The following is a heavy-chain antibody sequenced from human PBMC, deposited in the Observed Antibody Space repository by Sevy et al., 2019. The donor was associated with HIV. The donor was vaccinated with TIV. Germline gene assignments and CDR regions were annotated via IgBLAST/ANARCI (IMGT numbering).Heavy chain of an antibody. CDR1: GFTFSSYA. CDR2: ISASGRST. J-gene: IGHJ6*02. CDR3: AKGYCSGGSCPRDYYYYGMDV. Sequence: GGSLRLSCAAPGFTFSSYAMNWVRQAPGKGLEWVSSISASGRSTYYADSVEGRFTISRDNSKNTLYLQMNSLRGDDTAVYYCAKGYCSGGSCPRDYYYYGMDVWGQGTTVTVSS. V-gene: IGHV3-23*01. D-gene: IGHD2-15*01.